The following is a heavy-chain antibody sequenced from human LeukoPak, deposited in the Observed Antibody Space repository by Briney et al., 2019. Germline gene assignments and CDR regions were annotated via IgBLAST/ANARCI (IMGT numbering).Heavy chain of an antibody. V-gene: IGHV4-59*01. D-gene: IGHD4-17*01. Sequence: PSETLSLTCTVSGGSISSYYWSWIRQPPGKGLEWIGYIYYSGSTNYNPSLKSRVTISVDTSKNQFSLKLSSVTAADTAVYYCARDLWDGDKHYYYYYGMDVWGQGTTVTVSS. CDR3: ARDLWDGDKHYYYYYGMDV. J-gene: IGHJ6*02. CDR2: IYYSGST. CDR1: GGSISSYY.